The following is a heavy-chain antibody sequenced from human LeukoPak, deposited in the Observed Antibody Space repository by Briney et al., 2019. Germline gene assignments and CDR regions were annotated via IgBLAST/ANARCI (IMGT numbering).Heavy chain of an antibody. V-gene: IGHV3-15*01. CDR2: IKTKTDGAAT. CDR1: GFTFSQAW. CDR3: TTLGYYDYMDV. Sequence: GGSLRLSCVASGFTFSQAWMNWVRQAPGRGLEWVGRIKTKTDGAATDYAAPVKGRFSISRDDSKDTLYLQMNSLNSEDTAVYYCTTLGYYDYMDVWGKGTTVTVSS. J-gene: IGHJ6*03.